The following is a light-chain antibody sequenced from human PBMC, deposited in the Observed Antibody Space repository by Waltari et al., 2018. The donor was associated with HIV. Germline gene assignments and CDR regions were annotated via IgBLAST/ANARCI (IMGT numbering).Light chain of an antibody. Sequence: QSALTQPRPVSGSPGQSVTISCTGTSSDVGLSKYVPWYQQHPGKVPKLLIYDLNARPSGVPDRFSGSKSGTTASLTISGLQAEDEAFYYCCSYAGSYTLIFGGGTKLTVL. CDR1: SSDVGLSKY. V-gene: IGLV2-11*01. CDR2: DLN. J-gene: IGLJ2*01. CDR3: CSYAGSYTLI.